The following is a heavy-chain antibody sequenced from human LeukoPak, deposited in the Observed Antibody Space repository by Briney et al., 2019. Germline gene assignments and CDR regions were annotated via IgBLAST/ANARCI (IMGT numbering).Heavy chain of an antibody. CDR3: ARSLWPEDY. CDR1: GFAFSSYC. V-gene: IGHV3-7*01. D-gene: IGHD3-10*01. J-gene: IGHJ4*02. CDR2: IDQDGSSQ. Sequence: PPGGSLRLSCAPSGFAFSSYCASCVRHAPGKGLGCVANIDQDGSSQNYVDSVRGRFTISRDNAKNSVYLQMNSLRAEDTAVYYCARSLWPEDYWGPGILVTVSS.